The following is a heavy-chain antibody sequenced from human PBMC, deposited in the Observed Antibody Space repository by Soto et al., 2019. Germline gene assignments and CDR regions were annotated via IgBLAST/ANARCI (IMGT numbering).Heavy chain of an antibody. J-gene: IGHJ4*02. Sequence: EVQLLESGGVLVQPGGSLRLSCVASGLSFGSYAMSWVRQAPGKGLEWVSGIGGSGGSTYYADSVKGRFTISRDNSKNTLYLQMNSLRAEDMAVYYCATRNYYDSSGFYYYYFDYWGQGTLVTVSS. CDR2: IGGSGGST. CDR3: ATRNYYDSSGFYYYYFDY. D-gene: IGHD3-22*01. V-gene: IGHV3-23*01. CDR1: GLSFGSYA.